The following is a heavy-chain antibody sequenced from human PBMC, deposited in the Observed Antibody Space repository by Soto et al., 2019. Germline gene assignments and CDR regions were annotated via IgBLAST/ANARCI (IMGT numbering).Heavy chain of an antibody. CDR2: INHSGST. CDR3: AMAPGIAADLDV. Sequence: QVQLQQWGAGLLKPSETLSLTCAVYGGSFSGYYWSWIRQPPGKGLEWIGEINHSGSTNYNPSLKSRVTISVDTSKNQFSLKLSSVTAADTAVYYCAMAPGIAADLDVWGKGTTVTVSS. V-gene: IGHV4-34*01. D-gene: IGHD6-13*01. J-gene: IGHJ6*04. CDR1: GGSFSGYY.